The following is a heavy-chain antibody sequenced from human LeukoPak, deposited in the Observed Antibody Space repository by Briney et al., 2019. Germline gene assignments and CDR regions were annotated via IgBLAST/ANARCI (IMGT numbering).Heavy chain of an antibody. D-gene: IGHD1-26*01. V-gene: IGHV4-38-2*02. J-gene: IGHJ6*04. CDR1: GYSISTNYY. CDR3: VTPRSWELSDVAV. CDR2: VYHNGET. Sequence: PSETLSLTCTVSGYSISTNYYWAWIRQFPGTGLEWIGSVYHNGETYYNPSLKSRVIISVDTSKNEFSLRLTSVTAADTAVFYCVTPRSWELSDVAVWGKGTTVIVSS.